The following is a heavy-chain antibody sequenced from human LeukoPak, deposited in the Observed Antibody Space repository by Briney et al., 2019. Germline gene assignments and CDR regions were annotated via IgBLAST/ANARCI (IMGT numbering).Heavy chain of an antibody. D-gene: IGHD3-22*01. CDR1: GDFISSRSHY. J-gene: IGHJ5*02. V-gene: IGHV4-39*07. Sequence: SETLSLTCTVSGDFISSRSHYWGWIRQPPGKGLPWIGTIYYTGSTYYNPSLKRSRVTISVDTSKNQFSLILSSVTAADTAVYYCARVGIYYDTSDYSWPHWFDPWGQGTLVTVSS. CDR2: IYYTGST. CDR3: ARVGIYYDTSDYSWPHWFDP.